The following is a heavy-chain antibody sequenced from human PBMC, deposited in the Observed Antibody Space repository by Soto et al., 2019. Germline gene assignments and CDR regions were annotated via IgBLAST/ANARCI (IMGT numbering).Heavy chain of an antibody. V-gene: IGHV4-34*01. CDR3: ATSLWFGTQPEI. Sequence: KSSETLSLTCAVYGGSFSNNYWTWLRQPPGKGLEWIGEISPSGTTKYIPSLKSRGTISVDTSRKQFFLKVTSVSAADTAVYYCATSLWFGTQPEIWGPGTLVTVSS. D-gene: IGHD3-10*01. J-gene: IGHJ4*02. CDR2: ISPSGTT. CDR1: GGSFSNNY.